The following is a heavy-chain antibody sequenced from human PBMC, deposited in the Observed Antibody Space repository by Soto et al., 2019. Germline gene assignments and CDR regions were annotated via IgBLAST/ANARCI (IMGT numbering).Heavy chain of an antibody. V-gene: IGHV5-51*01. D-gene: IGHD6-13*01. CDR2: MYPADYDP. CDR3: ARHGVAAAVTAVGYYYYYGMDV. CDR1: GQSFTSYW. Sequence: GESLKISREGSGQSFTSYWIGWGRQMHGKGLEWAGIMYPADYDPIYRPSFQGHVTISADMSISTAYLQWSCLKASDSAMYYCARHGVAAAVTAVGYYYYYGMDVWGQGTTFTV. J-gene: IGHJ6*02.